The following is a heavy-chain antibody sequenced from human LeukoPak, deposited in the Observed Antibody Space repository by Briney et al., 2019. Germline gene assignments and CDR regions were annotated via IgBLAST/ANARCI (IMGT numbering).Heavy chain of an antibody. CDR1: GGSISSSSYY. CDR2: IYYSGST. CDR3: ARDRKGKELRSLDY. Sequence: SETLSLTCTVSGGSISSSSYYWGWIRQPPGKGLEWIGSIYYSGSTYYNPSLKSRVTISVDTSKNQFSLKLSSVTAADTAVYYCARDRKGKELRSLDYWGQGTLVTVSS. J-gene: IGHJ4*02. V-gene: IGHV4-39*07. D-gene: IGHD4-17*01.